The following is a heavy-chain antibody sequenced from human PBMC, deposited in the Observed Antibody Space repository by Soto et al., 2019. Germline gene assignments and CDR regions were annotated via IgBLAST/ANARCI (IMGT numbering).Heavy chain of an antibody. CDR3: ARSVGSYGQNWFDP. D-gene: IGHD1-26*01. CDR1: GYTFTSYG. CDR2: ISAYNGNT. J-gene: IGHJ5*02. V-gene: IGHV1-18*01. Sequence: GASVKVSCKASGYTFTSYGISWVRQAPGQGLEWMGWISAYNGNTNCAQKLQGRVTMTTDTSTSTAYMELRSLRSDDTAVYYCARSVGSYGQNWFDPWGQGTLVTVSS.